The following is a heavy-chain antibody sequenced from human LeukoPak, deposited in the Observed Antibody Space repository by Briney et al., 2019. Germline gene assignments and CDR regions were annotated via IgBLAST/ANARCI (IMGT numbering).Heavy chain of an antibody. D-gene: IGHD3-3*01. CDR2: INTDGSST. V-gene: IGHV3-74*01. Sequence: GRSLRLSCAASGFTFSSYGMHWVRQAPGKGLVWVSRINTDGSSTSYADSVKGRFTISRDNAKNTLYLQMNSLRAEDTAVYYCARDSYDFWSGYYMIDYWGQGTLVTVSS. CDR1: GFTFSSYG. J-gene: IGHJ4*02. CDR3: ARDSYDFWSGYYMIDY.